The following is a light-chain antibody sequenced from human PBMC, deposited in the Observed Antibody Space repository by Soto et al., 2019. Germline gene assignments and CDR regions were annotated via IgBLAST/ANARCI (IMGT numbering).Light chain of an antibody. CDR3: LLSYRGVGV. V-gene: IGLV7-46*01. Sequence: QTVVTQEPSLTVSPGETVTLTCGSNTGAVTTGHYPYWFQQKPGQAPRTLIYDTNNKHSWTPARFSGSLLGGKAALTLSGAQPEDEADYYCLLSYRGVGVFGGGTKLTVL. CDR2: DTN. J-gene: IGLJ2*01. CDR1: TGAVTTGHY.